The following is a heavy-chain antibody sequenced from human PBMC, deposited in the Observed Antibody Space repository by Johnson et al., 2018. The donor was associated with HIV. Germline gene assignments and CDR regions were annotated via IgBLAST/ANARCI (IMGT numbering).Heavy chain of an antibody. CDR2: IQYDGGDK. CDR3: ARARIGVRPAGVFDM. V-gene: IGHV3-30*02. D-gene: IGHD3-3*01. Sequence: QMQLVESGGGLVKPGGSLRLSCAASGFTFRTNGMHWVRQAPGKGLEWISFIQYDGGDKSYADSVEGRFTISRDNSKNTLYLQMNSLRPEDTGLYYCARARIGVRPAGVFDMWGQGTRVTVSS. CDR1: GFTFRTNG. J-gene: IGHJ3*02.